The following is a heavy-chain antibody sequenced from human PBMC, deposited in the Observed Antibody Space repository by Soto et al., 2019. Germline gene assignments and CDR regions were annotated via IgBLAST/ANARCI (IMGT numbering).Heavy chain of an antibody. CDR2: IYYSGST. CDR1: GGSISSYY. J-gene: IGHJ5*02. V-gene: IGHV4-59*01. CDR3: ARDSGMNWFDP. Sequence: QVQLQESGPGLVKPSETLSLTCTVSGGSISSYYWSWIRQPPGKGLEWIGYIYYSGSTNYNPSLTSRVTISVDTSKNQFSLKRSSVTAADTAVYYGARDSGMNWFDPWGQGTLVTVSS.